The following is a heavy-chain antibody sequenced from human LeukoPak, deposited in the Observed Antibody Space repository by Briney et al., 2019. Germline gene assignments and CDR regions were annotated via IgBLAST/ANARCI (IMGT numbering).Heavy chain of an antibody. CDR2: LNPNSGNT. J-gene: IGHJ5*02. Sequence: ASVKVSCKASGYTFTSYDINWVRQATGHGLEWMGWLNPNSGNTGYAQKFQGRVTITRNTSISTAYMELSSLRSEDTAVYYCARVDYGGNSKGNWFDPWGQGTLVTVSS. CDR1: GYTFTSYD. CDR3: ARVDYGGNSKGNWFDP. D-gene: IGHD4-23*01. V-gene: IGHV1-8*03.